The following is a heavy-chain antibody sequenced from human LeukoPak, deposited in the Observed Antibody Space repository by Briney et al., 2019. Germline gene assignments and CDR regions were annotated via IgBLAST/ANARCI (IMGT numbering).Heavy chain of an antibody. CDR3: AASLRGYGYGGSCHY. CDR2: ISSSSSYI. J-gene: IGHJ4*02. D-gene: IGHD5-18*01. Sequence: GGSLRLSCAASGFTFSSYSMNWVRQAPGKGLEWVSSISSSSSYIYYADSVKGRFTISRDNAKNSLYLQMNSLRAEDTAVYYCAASLRGYGYGGSCHYWGQGTLVTVSS. V-gene: IGHV3-21*01. CDR1: GFTFSSYS.